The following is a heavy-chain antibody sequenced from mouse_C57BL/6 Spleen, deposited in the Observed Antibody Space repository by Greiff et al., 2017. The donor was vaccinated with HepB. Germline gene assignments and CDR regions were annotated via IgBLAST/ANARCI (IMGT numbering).Heavy chain of an antibody. J-gene: IGHJ1*03. CDR3: ARNNYYGSSYVWYFDV. D-gene: IGHD1-1*01. CDR2: ISSGSSTI. V-gene: IGHV5-17*01. CDR1: GFTFSDYG. Sequence: EVHLVESGGGLVKPGGSLKLSCAASGFTFSDYGMHWVRQAPEKGLEWVAYISSGSSTIYYADTVKGRFTISRDNAKNTLFLQMTSLRSEDTAMYYCARNNYYGSSYVWYFDVWGTGTTVTVSS.